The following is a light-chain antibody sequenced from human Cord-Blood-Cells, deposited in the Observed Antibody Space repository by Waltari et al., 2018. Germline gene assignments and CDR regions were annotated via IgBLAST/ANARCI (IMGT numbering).Light chain of an antibody. CDR3: QQRSNWPWT. CDR1: QSVSSY. J-gene: IGKJ1*01. CDR2: EAS. Sequence: EIVLTQSPATLSLSPGERATLPCRASQSVSSYLAWYQQKPGQAPRLLIYEASNRATGIPARFSGSGSGTDFTLTISSLEPEDCAVYYCQQRSNWPWTFGQGTKVEIK. V-gene: IGKV3-11*01.